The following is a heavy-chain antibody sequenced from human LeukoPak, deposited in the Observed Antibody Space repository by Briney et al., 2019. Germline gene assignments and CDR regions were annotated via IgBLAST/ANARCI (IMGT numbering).Heavy chain of an antibody. CDR2: IYYSGST. D-gene: IGHD2-21*02. CDR3: ASGYCGGDRCWYYFDY. CDR1: GGSISSYY. Sequence: PSETLSLTCTVSGGSISSYYWSWIRQPPGKGLEWIGYIYYSGSTNYNPSLKSRVTISVDTSKNQFSLKLSSVTAADTAVYYCASGYCGGDRCWYYFDYWGQGTLVTVSS. V-gene: IGHV4-59*01. J-gene: IGHJ4*02.